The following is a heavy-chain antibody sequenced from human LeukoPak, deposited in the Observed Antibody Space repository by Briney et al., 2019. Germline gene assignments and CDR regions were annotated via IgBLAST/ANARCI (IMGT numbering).Heavy chain of an antibody. CDR2: ISSSGSTI. Sequence: GESLRLSCAASGFTFRSYEMNWVRQAPGKRLEWVSYISSSGSTIYYADSVKGRFTISRDNARNSLYLQMNSLRAEDTAVYYCARLVGRTEDYWGQGTLVTVSS. CDR1: GFTFRSYE. J-gene: IGHJ4*02. V-gene: IGHV3-48*03. D-gene: IGHD1-26*01. CDR3: ARLVGRTEDY.